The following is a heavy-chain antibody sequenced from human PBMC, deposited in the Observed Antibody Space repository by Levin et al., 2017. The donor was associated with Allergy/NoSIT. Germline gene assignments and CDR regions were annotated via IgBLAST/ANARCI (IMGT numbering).Heavy chain of an antibody. J-gene: IGHJ5*02. CDR3: ARERITMVRGVITPYNWFDP. CDR1: GGSFSGYY. CDR2: INHSGST. Sequence: SETLSLTCAVYGGSFSGYYWSWIRQPPGKGLEWIGEINHSGSTNYNPSLKSRVTISVDTSKNQFSLKLSSVTAADTAVYYCARERITMVRGVITPYNWFDPWGQGTLVTVSS. V-gene: IGHV4-34*01. D-gene: IGHD3-10*01.